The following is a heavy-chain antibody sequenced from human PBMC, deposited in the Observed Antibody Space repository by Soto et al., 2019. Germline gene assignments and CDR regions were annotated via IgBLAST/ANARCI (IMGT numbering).Heavy chain of an antibody. Sequence: SETLSLTCTVSGGSISDDTYYWGWIRQPPGKGLEWIGSIYYSGSTSYNPSLKSRVTMSVDTSKNQFSLKLSSVTAADTAVYYCARVCGGDCHYGMDVWGQGTTVTVSS. V-gene: IGHV4-39*07. D-gene: IGHD2-21*02. CDR2: IYYSGST. CDR1: GGSISDDTYY. CDR3: ARVCGGDCHYGMDV. J-gene: IGHJ6*02.